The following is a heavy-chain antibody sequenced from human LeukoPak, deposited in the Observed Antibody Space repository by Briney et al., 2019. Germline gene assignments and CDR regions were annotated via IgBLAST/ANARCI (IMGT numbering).Heavy chain of an antibody. CDR3: ARHRRRYYGSGSYLYYYMDV. CDR2: INHSGST. D-gene: IGHD3-10*01. CDR1: GGSFSGYY. V-gene: IGHV4-34*01. Sequence: SETLSLTCAVYGGSFSGYYWSWIRQPPGKGLEWIGEINHSGSTNYNPSLKSRVTISVDTSKNQFFLKLSSVTAADTAVYYCARHRRRYYGSGSYLYYYMDVWGKGTTVTISS. J-gene: IGHJ6*03.